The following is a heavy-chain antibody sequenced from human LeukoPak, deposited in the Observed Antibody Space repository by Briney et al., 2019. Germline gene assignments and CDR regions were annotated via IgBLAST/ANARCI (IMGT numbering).Heavy chain of an antibody. CDR2: ISGSGGST. V-gene: IGHV3-23*01. J-gene: IGHJ4*02. CDR1: GFTFSNYA. D-gene: IGHD1-7*01. CDR3: GKDPQQYNWNYEY. Sequence: PGGSLRLSCAASGFTFSNYAMSWVRQAPGKGLEWVSTISGSGGSTHYADSVKGRFTISRDNSKNTLSLQMNSLRAEDTAVYYCGKDPQQYNWNYEYWGQGTLVTVSS.